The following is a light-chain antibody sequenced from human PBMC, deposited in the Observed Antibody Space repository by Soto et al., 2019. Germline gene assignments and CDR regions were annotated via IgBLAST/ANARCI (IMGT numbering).Light chain of an antibody. J-gene: IGKJ1*01. Sequence: DIQMTQSPSSVSASVGDRITITCRASQRTSGWLAWYQQKPGKAPKLLIYKASTLKSGVPSRFSGSGSGTEFTLTISSLQPDDFATYYCQHYNSYSEAFGQGTKGDIK. CDR3: QHYNSYSEA. CDR1: QRTSGW. CDR2: KAS. V-gene: IGKV1-5*03.